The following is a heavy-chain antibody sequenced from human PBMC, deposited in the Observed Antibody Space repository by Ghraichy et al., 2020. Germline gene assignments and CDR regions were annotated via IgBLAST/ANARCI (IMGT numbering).Heavy chain of an antibody. CDR2: VDSSSNT. D-gene: IGHD3-3*01. J-gene: IGHJ4*02. CDR3: AKWLRSGYYVVDY. Sequence: GSLRLSCVASGFTFTNAMSWVRQAPGKGLQWVSLVDSSSNTFYSDSVKGRFTVSRDNSKNTVYLQMNSLRGEDTAVYYCAKWLRSGYYVVDYWGQGSLVTVSS. CDR1: GFTFTNA. V-gene: IGHV3-23*01.